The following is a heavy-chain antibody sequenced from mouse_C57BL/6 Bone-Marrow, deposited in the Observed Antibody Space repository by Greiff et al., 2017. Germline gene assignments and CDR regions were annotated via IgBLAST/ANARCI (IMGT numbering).Heavy chain of an antibody. J-gene: IGHJ3*01. Sequence: VQLQQSGAELVRPGASVKLSCTASGFNIKDDYLHWVKQRPENGLEWSGWIDPENGYTEYASKFQGQATITVDTSSNTAYLPLSSLTSEDTAVYYCTRIAYWCQGTLVTVSA. CDR1: GFNIKDDY. V-gene: IGHV14-4*01. CDR3: TRIAY. CDR2: IDPENGYT.